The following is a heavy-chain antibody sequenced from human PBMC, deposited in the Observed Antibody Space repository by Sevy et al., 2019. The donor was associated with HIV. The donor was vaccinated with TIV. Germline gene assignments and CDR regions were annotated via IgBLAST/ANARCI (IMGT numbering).Heavy chain of an antibody. CDR3: AGWSRLTDV. J-gene: IGHJ6*04. CDR1: GFTFSSYW. Sequence: GGSLRLSCAASGFTFSSYWMSWVRQAPGKGLEWVAKVKEDGSEKQCVDSVKGRFTISRDKAKNSLYLQMNSLRAEDTAVYDCAGWSRLTDVWGKGTTVTVSS. CDR2: VKEDGSEK. V-gene: IGHV3-7*01. D-gene: IGHD2-15*01.